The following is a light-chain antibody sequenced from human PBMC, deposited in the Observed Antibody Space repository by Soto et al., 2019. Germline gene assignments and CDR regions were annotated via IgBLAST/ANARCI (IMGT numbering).Light chain of an antibody. J-gene: IGKJ3*01. Sequence: DIVMTQLPDAVAGALREGATIICRPIQKILYSSNNKNYLAWYQQTPGQPPKLLIYWASTRESGVPDRFSGSGSGTDFTLAISSLQAEDVAVYYCQHYYTVPVTFGPGTKVDN. CDR1: QKILYSSNNKNY. CDR2: WAS. CDR3: QHYYTVPVT. V-gene: IGKV4-1*01.